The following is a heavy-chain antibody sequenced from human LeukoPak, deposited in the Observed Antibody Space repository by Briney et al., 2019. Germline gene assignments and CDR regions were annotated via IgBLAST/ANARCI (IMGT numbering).Heavy chain of an antibody. CDR3: TRDRPSTTKMWFDK. CDR1: VYTFAGYH. D-gene: IGHD1-1*01. Sequence: ASVKVSCKASVYTFAGYHVHWVRQAPGQGLEWMGWINPNSGGTNSAQKFQGRVTMTSDTSISTTYMELSGLTSDDTAIYYCTRDRPSTTKMWFDKWGQGTLVTVSS. V-gene: IGHV1-2*02. CDR2: INPNSGGT. J-gene: IGHJ5*02.